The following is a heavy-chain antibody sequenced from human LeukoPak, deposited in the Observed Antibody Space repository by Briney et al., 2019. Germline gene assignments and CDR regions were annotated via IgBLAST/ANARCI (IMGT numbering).Heavy chain of an antibody. J-gene: IGHJ4*02. D-gene: IGHD5/OR15-5a*01. V-gene: IGHV1-46*01. Sequence: GASVKVSCEASGYTFTNYYMHWVRQAPGQGLDWMGFINPSGGSTRYAQNFQGRVTMTRDTSTSTIYMELSSLRSEDTAVYYCARDPRGNSVYVFDYWGQGTLVTVSS. CDR1: GYTFTNYY. CDR2: INPSGGST. CDR3: ARDPRGNSVYVFDY.